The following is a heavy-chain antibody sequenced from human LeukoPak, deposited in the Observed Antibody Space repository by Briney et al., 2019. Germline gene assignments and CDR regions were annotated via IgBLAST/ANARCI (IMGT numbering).Heavy chain of an antibody. V-gene: IGHV1-2*02. J-gene: IGHJ4*02. CDR2: INPNSGGT. CDR1: GYTFTGYY. CDR3: AADCSSTSCYFDY. Sequence: ASVKVSCKASGYTFTGYYMHWVRQAPGQGLEWMGWINPNSGGTNYAQKFQGRVTMTRDTSISTAYMELRSLRSDDTAVYYCAADCSSTSCYFDYWGQGTLVTVSS. D-gene: IGHD2-2*01.